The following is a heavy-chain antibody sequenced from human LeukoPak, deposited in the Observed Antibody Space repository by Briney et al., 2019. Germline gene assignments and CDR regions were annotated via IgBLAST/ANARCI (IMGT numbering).Heavy chain of an antibody. CDR3: ATKTYCGGDCYSGLDH. D-gene: IGHD2-21*02. V-gene: IGHV3-33*01. J-gene: IGHJ4*02. Sequence: SGGSLRLSCAASGFTFSSFGIHWVRQPPGKGLEWGAVIGYDGSDKYYADSVRGRFTISRDNSKNTVFLQMNSLRAEDTAVYFCATKTYCGGDCYSGLDHWGQGTLVTVSS. CDR2: IGYDGSDK. CDR1: GFTFSSFG.